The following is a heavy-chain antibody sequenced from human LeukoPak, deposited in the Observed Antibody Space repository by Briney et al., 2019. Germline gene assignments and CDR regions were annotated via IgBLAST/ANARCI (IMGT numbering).Heavy chain of an antibody. V-gene: IGHV4-61*01. CDR3: AREGYSYCYFDY. D-gene: IGHD5-18*01. J-gene: IGHJ4*02. CDR2: IYYSGST. Sequence: SETLSLTCTVSVGSVSSGSYYWSWIRQPPGNGLEWIGYIYYSGSTNYNPSLKSRVTISVDTSKNQFSLKLSSVTAADTAVYYCAREGYSYCYFDYWGQGTLVTVSS. CDR1: VGSVSSGSYY.